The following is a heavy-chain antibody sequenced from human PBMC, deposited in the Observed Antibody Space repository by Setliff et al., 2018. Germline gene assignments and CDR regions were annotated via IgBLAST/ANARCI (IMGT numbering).Heavy chain of an antibody. V-gene: IGHV4-34*01. Sequence: KTSETLSLTCAVYGGSFSGYYWSWIRQPPGTGLEWIGEINHSGSTNYNPSLKSRVTISVDTSKNQFSLKLSSVTAADTAVYYCARDIAYYYDSSGPSGYWGQGTLVTVSS. D-gene: IGHD3-22*01. CDR1: GGSFSGYY. CDR3: ARDIAYYYDSSGPSGY. J-gene: IGHJ4*02. CDR2: INHSGST.